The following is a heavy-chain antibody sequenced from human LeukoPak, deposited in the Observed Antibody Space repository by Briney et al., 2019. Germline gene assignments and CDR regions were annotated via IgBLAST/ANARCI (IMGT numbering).Heavy chain of an antibody. V-gene: IGHV3-48*03. CDR2: ISTSGNTV. J-gene: IGHJ6*03. Sequence: TGGSLRLSCAVSGFTFKDYEMSWVRQAPGRGLEWVSFISTSGNTVSHADSVKGRFTISRDNARNSVHLQMNTLGVEDSAVYYCARVDEVTSSRGEGDFSYNMDVWGRGTTVTVSS. CDR3: ARVDEVTSSRGEGDFSYNMDV. D-gene: IGHD3-16*01. CDR1: GFTFKDYE.